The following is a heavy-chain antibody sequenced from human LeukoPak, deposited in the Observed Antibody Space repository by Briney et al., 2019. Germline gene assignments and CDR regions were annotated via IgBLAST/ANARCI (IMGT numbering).Heavy chain of an antibody. D-gene: IGHD3-16*01. CDR1: GFILSDAW. J-gene: IGHJ4*02. CDR3: TTDTWN. CDR2: IKSKTHGGAT. Sequence: GGSLRLSCAAYGFILSDAWMAWVRQGPGKGLEWVGRIKSKTHGGATDYAAPVKGRFSISRDDSKNTLYLQMNSLTTEDTAVYYCTTDTWNWGQGTLVTVSS. V-gene: IGHV3-15*01.